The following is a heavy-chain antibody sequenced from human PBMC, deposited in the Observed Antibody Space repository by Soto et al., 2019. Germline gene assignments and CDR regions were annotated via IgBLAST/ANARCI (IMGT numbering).Heavy chain of an antibody. CDR3: AHRVLRTVFGLVTTTAIYFDF. CDR1: GFSLTTSGVG. CDR2: IYWDDDK. V-gene: IGHV2-5*02. D-gene: IGHD3-3*01. Sequence: QITLNESGPTVVRPTETLTLTCRFSGFSLTTSGVGVGWIRQSPGKAPEWLALIYWDDDKRYSASLKSRLTITKATSKTQVVPTVSDLDPPDTATYYCAHRVLRTVFGLVTTTAIYFDFWGQGTPVAVSS. J-gene: IGHJ4*02.